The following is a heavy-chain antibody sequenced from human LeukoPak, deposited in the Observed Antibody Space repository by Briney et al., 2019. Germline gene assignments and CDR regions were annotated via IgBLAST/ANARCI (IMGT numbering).Heavy chain of an antibody. V-gene: IGHV3-74*01. J-gene: IGHJ4*02. Sequence: GGSLRLSCAASGFTFSNYWMHWVRQAPGKGLVWVSRINSDGSSTSYADSVKGRFTISRDNVKNTLSLQMNSLRAEDTAVYHCARDYDFWSGFFDYWGQGTLVTVSS. CDR2: INSDGSST. CDR3: ARDYDFWSGFFDY. CDR1: GFTFSNYW. D-gene: IGHD3-3*01.